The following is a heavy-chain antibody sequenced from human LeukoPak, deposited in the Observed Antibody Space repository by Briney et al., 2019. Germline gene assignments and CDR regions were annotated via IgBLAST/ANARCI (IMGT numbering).Heavy chain of an antibody. V-gene: IGHV1-69*13. CDR2: IIPIFGTA. J-gene: IGHJ5*02. D-gene: IGHD2-2*02. Sequence: SVKVSCKASGGTFSSYAISWVRQAPGQGLEWVGGIIPIFGTANYAQKFQGRVTITADESTSTAYMELSSLRSGDTAVYYCAIIVVVPAAIRADWFDPWGQGTLVTVSS. CDR3: AIIVVVPAAIRADWFDP. CDR1: GGTFSSYA.